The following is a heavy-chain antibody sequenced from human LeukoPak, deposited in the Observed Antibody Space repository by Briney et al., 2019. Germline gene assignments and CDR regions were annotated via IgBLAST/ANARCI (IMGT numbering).Heavy chain of an antibody. CDR2: ISGSGGST. CDR3: AKGVGIQLWLVDY. D-gene: IGHD5-18*01. CDR1: GFTFSSYG. Sequence: AGGSLRLSCEASGFTFSSYGMHWVRQAPGKGLEWVSAISGSGGSTYYADSVKGRFTISRDNSKNTLYLQMNSLRAEDTAVYYCAKGVGIQLWLVDYWGQGTLVTVSS. J-gene: IGHJ4*02. V-gene: IGHV3-23*01.